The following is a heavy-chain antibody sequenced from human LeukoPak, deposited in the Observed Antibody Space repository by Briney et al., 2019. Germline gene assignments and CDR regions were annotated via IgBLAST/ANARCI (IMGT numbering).Heavy chain of an antibody. D-gene: IGHD3-22*01. CDR2: IYYSGST. J-gene: IGHJ3*02. V-gene: IGHV4-61*01. CDR3: ASGKRVSYYDTSGYYYLDAFDI. CDR1: GGSISSGSYY. Sequence: SETLSLTCTVSGGSISSGSYYWNWIRQPPGKGLEWIGYIYYSGSTSYNPSLKSRLTISVDTSNNQFSLKLTSLTAADTAVYYCASGKRVSYYDTSGYYYLDAFDIWGQGTMVTVSS.